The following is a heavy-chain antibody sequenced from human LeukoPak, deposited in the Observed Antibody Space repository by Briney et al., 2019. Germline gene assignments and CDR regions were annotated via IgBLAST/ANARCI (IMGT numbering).Heavy chain of an antibody. J-gene: IGHJ4*02. CDR2: ISPYGSQK. Sequence: SGGSLRLSCLASGFTFRDYTFHWVRQTPDKGLEWVAVISPYGSQKWYADSVKGRFTISRDDSKNTLSLQMNSLRVEDTAVYYCARVQSSYHYDSSGYVYYWGQGTLVTVSS. V-gene: IGHV3-30-3*01. D-gene: IGHD3-22*01. CDR1: GFTFRDYT. CDR3: ARVQSSYHYDSSGYVYY.